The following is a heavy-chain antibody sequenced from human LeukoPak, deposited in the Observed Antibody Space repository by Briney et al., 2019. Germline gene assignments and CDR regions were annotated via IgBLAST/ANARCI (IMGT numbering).Heavy chain of an antibody. Sequence: PSETLSLTCTVSGGSISSSNYYWGWIRQPPGKGLEWIASIYYSGSTYYNPSLKSRVTISVDTSENQFSLKLSSVTAADTAVYYCARHEFGYYDSSYYFDSWGQGTLVTVSS. CDR2: IYYSGST. CDR3: ARHEFGYYDSSYYFDS. V-gene: IGHV4-39*01. J-gene: IGHJ4*02. CDR1: GGSISSSNYY. D-gene: IGHD3-22*01.